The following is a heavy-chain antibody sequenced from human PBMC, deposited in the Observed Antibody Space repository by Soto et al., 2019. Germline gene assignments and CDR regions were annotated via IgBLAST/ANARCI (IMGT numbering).Heavy chain of an antibody. CDR1: GFTFSSYG. V-gene: IGHV3-23*01. CDR3: AKGGTHYYYYMDV. Sequence: GGSLRLSCAASGFTFSSYGMSWVRQAPGKGLEWVSAISRSGGNTYYADSVKGRFTISRDNSKNTLYLQMNSLRAEDTAVYYCAKGGTHYYYYMDVWGKGTTVTVSS. CDR2: ISRSGGNT. J-gene: IGHJ6*03.